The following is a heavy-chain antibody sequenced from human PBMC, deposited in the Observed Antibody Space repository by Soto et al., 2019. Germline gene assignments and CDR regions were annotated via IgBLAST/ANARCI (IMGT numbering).Heavy chain of an antibody. V-gene: IGHV3-23*01. Sequence: GGSLRLSCAASGFTFSSYAMSWVRQAPGKGLEWVSAISGSGGSTYYADSVKGQFTISRDNSKNTLYLQMNSLRAEYTAVYYCAKDYRYSYGTNYFDYWGQGTLVTVSS. D-gene: IGHD5-18*01. CDR2: ISGSGGST. CDR1: GFTFSSYA. CDR3: AKDYRYSYGTNYFDY. J-gene: IGHJ4*02.